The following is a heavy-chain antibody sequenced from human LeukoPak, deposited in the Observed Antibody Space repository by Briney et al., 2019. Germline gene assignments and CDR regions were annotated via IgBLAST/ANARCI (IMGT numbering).Heavy chain of an antibody. V-gene: IGHV1-2*04. D-gene: IGHD3-9*01. J-gene: IGHJ4*02. Sequence: GASVKVSCKASGYTFTGYYMHWVRQAPGQGLEWMGWINPNSGGTNYAQKFQGWVTMTRDTSISTAYMELSRLRSDDTAVYYCARALKGYDILPTSYFDYWGQGTLVTVSS. CDR3: ARALKGYDILPTSYFDY. CDR1: GYTFTGYY. CDR2: INPNSGGT.